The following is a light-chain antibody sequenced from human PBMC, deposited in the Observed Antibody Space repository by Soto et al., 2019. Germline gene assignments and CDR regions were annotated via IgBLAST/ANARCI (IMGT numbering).Light chain of an antibody. CDR2: GAS. Sequence: ETVLTQSPGTLSLSPGERATLSCRASQSVSSSYLAWYQQKPGQAPRRLIYGASRRATGIPDKFSGSGSGTDFTLTISRLEPEDFAVYYCQQYGNSPYTFGQGTKLEIK. CDR1: QSVSSSY. V-gene: IGKV3-20*01. J-gene: IGKJ2*01. CDR3: QQYGNSPYT.